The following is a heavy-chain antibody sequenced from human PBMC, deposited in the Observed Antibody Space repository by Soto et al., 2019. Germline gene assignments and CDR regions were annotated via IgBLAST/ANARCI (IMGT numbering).Heavy chain of an antibody. CDR3: ARGLRLAYCGGDCYSFDY. J-gene: IGHJ4*02. Sequence: ASVKVSCKASGYTFTGYYMHWVRQAPGQGLEWMGWINPNSGGTNYAQKFQGWVTMTRDTSISTAYMELSRLRSDDTAVYYCARGLRLAYCGGDCYSFDYWGQGTLVTVSS. V-gene: IGHV1-2*04. CDR2: INPNSGGT. CDR1: GYTFTGYY. D-gene: IGHD2-21*02.